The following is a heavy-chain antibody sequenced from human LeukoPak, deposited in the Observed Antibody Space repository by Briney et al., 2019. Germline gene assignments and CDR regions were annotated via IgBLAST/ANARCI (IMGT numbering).Heavy chain of an antibody. CDR2: IYYSGST. CDR1: GGSISSSSYY. J-gene: IGHJ4*02. Sequence: SETLSLTCTVSGGSISSSSYYWGWIRQPPGKGLEWIGSIYYSGSTYYNPSLKSRVTISVDTSKNQFSLKLSSVTAADPAVYYCASVPRQYGYSSSWHVDYWGQGTLVTVSS. V-gene: IGHV4-39*01. D-gene: IGHD6-13*01. CDR3: ASVPRQYGYSSSWHVDY.